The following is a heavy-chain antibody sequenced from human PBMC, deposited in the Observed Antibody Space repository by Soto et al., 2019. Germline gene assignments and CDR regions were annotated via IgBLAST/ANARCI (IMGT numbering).Heavy chain of an antibody. CDR3: ARSAIPRGGWFRP. J-gene: IGHJ5*02. V-gene: IGHV4-4*07. CDR2: IYASGST. D-gene: IGHD2-21*01. CDR1: ESLSTYY. Sequence: QVHLQEPGPRLVRPSETLSLTCNVSESLSTYYWSWIRQPAGKGLEWIGRIYASGSTNYNPSLKGRVSMSVDTSKKQLSLKLSSVTAADTAMYYCARSAIPRGGWFRPWGEGVLVTVSS.